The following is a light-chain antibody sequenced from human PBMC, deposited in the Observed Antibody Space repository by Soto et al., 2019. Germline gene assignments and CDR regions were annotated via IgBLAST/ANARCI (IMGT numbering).Light chain of an antibody. J-gene: IGKJ3*01. CDR1: QSVSSSY. Sequence: EIVLTQSPGTLSLSPGERATLSCRASQSVSSSYLAWYQQKPGQAPRLLMYGASSRATGIPDRFSGSGSGTDFTLTISRLEPEDFAVYYCQQYGSSFTFGPGTIVDIK. CDR3: QQYGSSFT. V-gene: IGKV3-20*01. CDR2: GAS.